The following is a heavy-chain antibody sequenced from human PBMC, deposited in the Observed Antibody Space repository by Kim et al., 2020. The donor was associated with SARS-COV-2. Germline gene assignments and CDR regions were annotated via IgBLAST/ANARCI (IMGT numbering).Heavy chain of an antibody. CDR3: ARDFGDYDRVS. CDR1: GFTFSRYS. CDR2: ISSGGSYI. V-gene: IGHV3-21*01. Sequence: GGSLRLSCAASGFTFSRYSMNWVRQAQGKGLEWVSSISSGGSYIYYADSVKGRFTISRDNAKNSLYLQMDSLRAEDTAVYYCARDFGDYDRVSWGQGTLVTVSS. D-gene: IGHD3-10*01. J-gene: IGHJ5*02.